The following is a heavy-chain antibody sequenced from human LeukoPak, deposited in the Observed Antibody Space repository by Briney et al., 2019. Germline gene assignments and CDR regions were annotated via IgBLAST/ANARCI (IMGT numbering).Heavy chain of an antibody. V-gene: IGHV3-21*01. D-gene: IGHD6-13*01. CDR2: ISSSSSYI. CDR3: ARQIAAAGLPLDL. J-gene: IGHJ5*02. CDR1: GFTFSSYS. Sequence: GGSLRLSCAASGFTFSSYSMNWVRQAPGKGLEWVSSISSSSSYIYYADSVKGRFTISRDNPKNSLYLQMNSLRAEDTAVYYCARQIAAAGLPLDLWGQGTLVTVSS.